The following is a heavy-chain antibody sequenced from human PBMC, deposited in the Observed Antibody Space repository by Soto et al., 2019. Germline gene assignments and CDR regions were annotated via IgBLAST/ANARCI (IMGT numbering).Heavy chain of an antibody. J-gene: IGHJ5*02. CDR2: FDPEDGET. Sequence: ASVKVSCKVSGYTLTELSMHWVRQAPGKGLEWMGGFDPEDGETIYAQKFQGRVTMTEDTSTDTAYMELSSLRSEDTAVYYCATLRYFDWSPNWFDPWGQGTLVTVSS. CDR3: ATLRYFDWSPNWFDP. V-gene: IGHV1-24*01. CDR1: GYTLTELS. D-gene: IGHD3-9*01.